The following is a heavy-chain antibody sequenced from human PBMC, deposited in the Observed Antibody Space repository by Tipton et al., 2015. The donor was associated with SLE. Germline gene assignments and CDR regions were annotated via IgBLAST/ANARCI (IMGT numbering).Heavy chain of an antibody. CDR3: AKELTVTTPFDY. CDR1: GINLNNNW. J-gene: IGHJ4*02. V-gene: IGHV3-74*01. D-gene: IGHD4-17*01. CDR2: INSDGSRT. Sequence: SLRLSCTASGINLNNNWMQWVRQAPGKGLVWVSRINSDGSRTTYADSVKGRLTISRDNAKNTLYLQMNSLRAEDTAVYYCAKELTVTTPFDYWGQGALVTVSS.